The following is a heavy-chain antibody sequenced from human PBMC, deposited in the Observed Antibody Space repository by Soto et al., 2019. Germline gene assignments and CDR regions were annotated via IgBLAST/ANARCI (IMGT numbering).Heavy chain of an antibody. CDR2: IQSGGPT. Sequence: PGGSLRLSCAASGFTVSSKYMSWVRQAPGKGLEWVSLIQSGGPTYYADSVKGRFTISRDTSENTVHLQMDSLRAEDTAVYYCARSLANLGSHDDWFDSWGPGTMVTVSS. CDR1: GFTVSSKY. J-gene: IGHJ5*01. D-gene: IGHD6-6*01. V-gene: IGHV3-66*01. CDR3: ARSLANLGSHDDWFDS.